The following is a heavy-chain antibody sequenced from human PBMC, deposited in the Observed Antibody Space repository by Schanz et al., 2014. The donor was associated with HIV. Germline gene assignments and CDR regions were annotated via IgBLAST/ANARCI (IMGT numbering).Heavy chain of an antibody. Sequence: QVQLVESGGGVVQPGRSLRLSCAASGFTFSSYGMHWVRQAPGKGLEWVAVISYDGSNKYYADSVKGRFTISRDNSKNTLWLQMNSLRAEDTAVYYCAKDWWPEGYFDYWGQGTLVTVSS. CDR3: AKDWWPEGYFDY. CDR1: GFTFSSYG. D-gene: IGHD2-15*01. CDR2: ISYDGSNK. J-gene: IGHJ4*02. V-gene: IGHV3-30*18.